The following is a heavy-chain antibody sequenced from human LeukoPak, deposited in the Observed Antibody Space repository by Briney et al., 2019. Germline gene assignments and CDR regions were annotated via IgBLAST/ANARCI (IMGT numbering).Heavy chain of an antibody. V-gene: IGHV3-7*01. D-gene: IGHD2-8*01. J-gene: IGHJ4*02. CDR1: GFTFSSYW. Sequence: PGGSLRLSCVASGFTFSSYWMSWVRQAPGKGLEWVANIKQDGSEKYYVDSVKGRFTISRDNAKNSLYLQMNSLRAEDTAVYYCARAGGVYAIFDYWGQGTLVTVSS. CDR3: ARAGGVYAIFDY. CDR2: IKQDGSEK.